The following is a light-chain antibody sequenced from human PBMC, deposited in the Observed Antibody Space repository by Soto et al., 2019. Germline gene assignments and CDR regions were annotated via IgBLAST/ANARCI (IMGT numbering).Light chain of an antibody. CDR3: CSYTRSGTLI. Sequence: QSALTQAASVSGAPGQSVTISCVGTSGDIGDYNYVSWYQQHPGKVPKVIIYDVSNRPSGVSYRFSGTKSGNTASLTVSGLQAEDEADYYCCSYTRSGTLIFGTGTKVT. J-gene: IGLJ1*01. CDR2: DVS. CDR1: SGDIGDYNY. V-gene: IGLV2-14*01.